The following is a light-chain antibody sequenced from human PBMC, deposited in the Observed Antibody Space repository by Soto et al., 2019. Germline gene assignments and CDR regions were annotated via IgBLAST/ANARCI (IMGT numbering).Light chain of an antibody. J-gene: IGKJ1*01. CDR2: AAS. CDR1: QGISNY. V-gene: IGKV1-27*01. Sequence: DIQMTQSPSSLSASVGDRVTITCWASQGISNYLAWYQQKPGKVPKLLIYAASTLQSGVPSRFSGSGSGTDFTLTISSLQPDDVSTYYCQNYNSGPRTFGQGTTVEIK. CDR3: QNYNSGPRT.